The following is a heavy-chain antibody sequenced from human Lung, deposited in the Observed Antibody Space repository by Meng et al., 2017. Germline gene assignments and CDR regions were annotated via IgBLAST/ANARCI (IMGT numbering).Heavy chain of an antibody. CDR3: ARGPTTMAHDFDY. CDR1: GGSFSDYY. D-gene: IGHD4-11*01. V-gene: IGHV4-34*01. J-gene: IGHJ4*02. CDR2: INHSGST. Sequence: GQLQQWGAGRLKPSGTLSLTCVVSGGSFSDYYWSWIRQPPGKGLEWIGEINHSGSTNYNPSLESRATISVDTSQNNLSLKLSSVTAADSAVYYCARGPTTMAHDFDYWGQGTLVTVSS.